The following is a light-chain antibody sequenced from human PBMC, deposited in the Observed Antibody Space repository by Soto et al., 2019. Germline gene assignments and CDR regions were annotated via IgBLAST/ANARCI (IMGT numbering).Light chain of an antibody. V-gene: IGKV3-20*01. CDR1: QSVSHN. CDR3: QQYRTSPPT. CDR2: GAS. J-gene: IGKJ1*01. Sequence: EILLTQSPGTLSLSPGERATLSCRASQSVSHNLAWYQQKPGQAPWLLIYGASTRATGIPDRFSGSGSETDFTLTISRLEPEDFAVYYCQQYRTSPPTFGQGTKVEIK.